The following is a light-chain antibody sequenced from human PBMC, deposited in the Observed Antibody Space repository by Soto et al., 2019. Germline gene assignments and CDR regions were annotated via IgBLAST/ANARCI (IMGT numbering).Light chain of an antibody. J-gene: IGLJ2*01. V-gene: IGLV1-47*01. CDR3: ATWDDSLGGPA. CDR2: RNN. CDR1: SSNVGTNS. Sequence: QSVLTQPPTASGTPGQRVTISCSGGSSNVGTNSVYWYRHLPGTAPNLLMYRNNRRPSGVPDRFSGSKSGTSASLAISGLRSEDEAIYYCATWDDSLGGPALGGGTKLTVL.